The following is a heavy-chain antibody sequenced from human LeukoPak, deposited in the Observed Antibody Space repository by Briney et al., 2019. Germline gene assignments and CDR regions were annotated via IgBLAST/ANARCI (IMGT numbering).Heavy chain of an antibody. CDR3: VATVVTYYYYGMDV. J-gene: IGHJ6*02. D-gene: IGHD4-23*01. Sequence: GGSLRLSCAASGFTFSSYGMHWVRQAPGKGLEWVAVISYDGSNKYYADSVKGRFTISRDNSKSTLYLQMNSLRAEDTAVYYCVATVVTYYYYGMDVWGQGTTVTVSS. CDR1: GFTFSSYG. CDR2: ISYDGSNK. V-gene: IGHV3-30*03.